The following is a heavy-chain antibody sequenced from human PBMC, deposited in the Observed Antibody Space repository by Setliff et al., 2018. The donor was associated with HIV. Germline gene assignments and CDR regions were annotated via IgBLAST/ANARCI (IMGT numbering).Heavy chain of an antibody. D-gene: IGHD2-2*01. V-gene: IGHV1-18*01. CDR3: ARDRGVYCRSTNCYSPVDAFDI. Sequence: ASVKVSCKASGYTLTSYGISWVRQAPGQGLEWMGWISAYNGNTNYAQKVQGRVTMTPDTSTSTVYMELRSLRSDDTAVYYCARDRGVYCRSTNCYSPVDAFDIWGQGAMVTVSS. J-gene: IGHJ3*02. CDR1: GYTLTSYG. CDR2: ISAYNGNT.